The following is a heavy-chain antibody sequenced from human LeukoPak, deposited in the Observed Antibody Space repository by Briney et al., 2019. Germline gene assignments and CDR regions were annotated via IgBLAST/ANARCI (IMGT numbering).Heavy chain of an antibody. J-gene: IGHJ6*03. Sequence: GGSLRLSCAASGFTFDDYGMSWVRQAPGKGLEWVSGINWNGGSTGYADSVKGRFTISRDNARNSLYLQMNSLRAEDTALYYCARASVAGTRDYYMDVWGKGTTVTVSS. V-gene: IGHV3-20*04. CDR2: INWNGGST. D-gene: IGHD6-19*01. CDR1: GFTFDDYG. CDR3: ARASVAGTRDYYMDV.